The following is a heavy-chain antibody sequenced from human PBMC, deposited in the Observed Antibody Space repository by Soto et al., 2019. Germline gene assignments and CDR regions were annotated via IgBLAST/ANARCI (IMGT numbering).Heavy chain of an antibody. J-gene: IGHJ2*01. V-gene: IGHV4-39*01. CDR2: IYDSGST. CDR1: GGSISTTNYY. CDR3: ARRGDYDWYFDL. Sequence: SETLSLTCTISGGSISTTNYYWGWIRQPPGKGLEWIGTIYDSGSTYYNPSLKSRVTISVDTSKNQFSLKLSSVTAADTAVYYCARRGDYDWYFDLWGRGTLVTVS. D-gene: IGHD4-17*01.